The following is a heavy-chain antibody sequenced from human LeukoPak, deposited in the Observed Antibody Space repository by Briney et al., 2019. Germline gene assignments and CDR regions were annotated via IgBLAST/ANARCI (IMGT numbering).Heavy chain of an antibody. D-gene: IGHD1-26*01. V-gene: IGHV3-21*01. Sequence: GRSLRLSCAASAFTFISYGMSCVRQAPGNGLEWVSSISSGSTYIYYADSMKGRFTISRDNTKNSLYLQMNTLRAEDTAVYYCARDRIYSGIYHDTFDIWGHGTMVTVSS. J-gene: IGHJ3*02. CDR2: ISSGSTYI. CDR3: ARDRIYSGIYHDTFDI. CDR1: AFTFISYG.